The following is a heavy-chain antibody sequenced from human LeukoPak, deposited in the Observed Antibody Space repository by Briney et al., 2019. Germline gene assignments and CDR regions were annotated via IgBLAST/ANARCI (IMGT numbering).Heavy chain of an antibody. V-gene: IGHV4-39*01. CDR2: IYYSGSA. Sequence: SETLSLTCTVSGGSVSSSSYYWGWIRQPPGMGLEWIGTIYYSGSAYYNPSLQSRVTISVDTSKNQFSLKLSSVTAADTAVYXXARHXPXSSNWHTFDYWGQGTLVIVSS. CDR3: ARHXPXSSNWHTFDY. CDR1: GGSVSSSSYY. J-gene: IGHJ4*02. D-gene: IGHD6-13*01.